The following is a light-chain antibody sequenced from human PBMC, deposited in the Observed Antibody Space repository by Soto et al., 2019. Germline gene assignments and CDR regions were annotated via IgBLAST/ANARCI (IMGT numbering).Light chain of an antibody. CDR1: QSLSSRF. J-gene: IGKJ5*01. Sequence: VFTHSPGTLSLSPLQRDTLSCRSSQSLSSRFLAWYQQKPGQAPRLLIYGASSRAAGVPDRFSGSGSGTDFTLTISSLQPEDFATYYCQQANSFPITFGQGTRLEIK. CDR2: GAS. V-gene: IGKV3-20*01. CDR3: QQANSFPIT.